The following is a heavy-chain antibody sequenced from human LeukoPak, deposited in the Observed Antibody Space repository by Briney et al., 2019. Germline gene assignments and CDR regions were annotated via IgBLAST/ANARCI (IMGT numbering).Heavy chain of an antibody. Sequence: GRSLRLSCAASGFTFSSYAMHWVRQAPGKGLEWVAVISYDGSNKYYADSVKGRFTISRDNSKNTLYLQMNSLRAEDTAVYYCARDFRDGYKALDYWGQGTLVTVSS. D-gene: IGHD5-24*01. V-gene: IGHV3-30-3*01. J-gene: IGHJ4*02. CDR2: ISYDGSNK. CDR3: ARDFRDGYKALDY. CDR1: GFTFSSYA.